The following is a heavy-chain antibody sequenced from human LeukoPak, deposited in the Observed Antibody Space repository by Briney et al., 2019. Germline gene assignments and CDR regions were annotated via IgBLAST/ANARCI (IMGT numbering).Heavy chain of an antibody. CDR3: AKNLRDGIAAYEY. J-gene: IGHJ4*02. V-gene: IGHV3-23*01. CDR2: ISGSGISI. D-gene: IGHD6-13*01. Sequence: GGSLRLSCVASRFTFSSYAMTWVRQAPGRGLEWVSAISGSGISIYYAESVKGRFTFSRDNSKNTLYLQMNSLRAEDTVVYYCAKNLRDGIAAYEYWGQGTLVTVSS. CDR1: RFTFSSYA.